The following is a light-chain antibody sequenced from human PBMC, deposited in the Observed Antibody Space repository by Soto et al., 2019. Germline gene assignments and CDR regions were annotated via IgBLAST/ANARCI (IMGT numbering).Light chain of an antibody. V-gene: IGLV1-40*01. CDR1: SSNIGAGYD. CDR2: GNN. J-gene: IGLJ2*01. Sequence: QSVLTQPPSVSGAPGQRVTISCTGSSSNIGAGYDVHWYQQLPGTAPKPLIYGNNHRPSGVPDRFSGSKSGTSASLAITGLQAEDEADYYCQSYDSSLSGSSVFGGGTKLTV. CDR3: QSYDSSLSGSSV.